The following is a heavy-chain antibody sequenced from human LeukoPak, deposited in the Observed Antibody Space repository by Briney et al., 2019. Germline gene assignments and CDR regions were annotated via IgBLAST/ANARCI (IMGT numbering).Heavy chain of an antibody. Sequence: PSGTLSLTCAVSGGSISSSNWWSWVRQPPGKGLEWIGEIYHSGSTNYNPPLKSRVTISVDTSKNQFSLKLSSVTAADTAVYYCASVGYCSSTSCYPPLGDAFDIWGQGTMVTVSS. D-gene: IGHD2-2*01. CDR3: ASVGYCSSTSCYPPLGDAFDI. CDR1: GGSISSSNW. J-gene: IGHJ3*02. CDR2: IYHSGST. V-gene: IGHV4-4*02.